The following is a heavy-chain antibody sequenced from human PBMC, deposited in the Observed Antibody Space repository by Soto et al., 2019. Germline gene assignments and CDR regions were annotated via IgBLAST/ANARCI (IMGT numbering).Heavy chain of an antibody. D-gene: IGHD4-17*01. V-gene: IGHV4-39*01. CDR1: GGSISSSSYY. CDR2: IYYSWST. Sequence: SETLSLTCTVSGGSISSSSYYWGWIRQPPGKGLEWIGSIYYSWSTYYNPSLKSRVTISVDTSKNQFSLKLSSVTAADTAVYYCARQSHRLRTFDYWGQGTLVTVSS. J-gene: IGHJ4*02. CDR3: ARQSHRLRTFDY.